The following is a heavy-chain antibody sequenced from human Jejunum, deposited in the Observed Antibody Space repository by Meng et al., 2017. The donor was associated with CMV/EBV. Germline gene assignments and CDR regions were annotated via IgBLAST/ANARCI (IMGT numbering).Heavy chain of an antibody. J-gene: IGHJ5*02. CDR3: LTYTSSSHSFGP. CDR2: INSHSGAT. Sequence: SRDTPTADFMFWVRQAPGQGLELMGWINSHSGATQYAQKFQGRVTMTRDTSISTVYMDLSSLRSDDTADYYCLTYTSSSHSFGPWGQGTLVTVSS. D-gene: IGHD6-6*01. CDR1: RDTPTADF. V-gene: IGHV1-2*02.